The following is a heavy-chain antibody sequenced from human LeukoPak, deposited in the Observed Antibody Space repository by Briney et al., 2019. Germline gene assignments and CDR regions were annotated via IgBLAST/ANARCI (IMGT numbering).Heavy chain of an antibody. V-gene: IGHV4-39*01. D-gene: IGHD3-9*01. CDR3: ARHGSDYDILTGYYMGIGPNWFDP. CDR1: GGSISSSSYY. J-gene: IGHJ5*02. CDR2: IYYSGST. Sequence: PSETLSLTCTVSGGSISSSSYYWGWIRQPPGKGLEWIGSIYYSGSTYYNPSLKSRVTISVDTSKNQFSLKLSSVTAADTAVYYCARHGSDYDILTGYYMGIGPNWFDPWGQGTLVTVSS.